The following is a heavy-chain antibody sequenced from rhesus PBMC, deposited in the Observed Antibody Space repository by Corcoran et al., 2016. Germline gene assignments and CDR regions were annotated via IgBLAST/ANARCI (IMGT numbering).Heavy chain of an antibody. J-gene: IGHJ4*01. D-gene: IGHD6-31*01. Sequence: QVQLQESGPGLVKPSETLSLTCAVSGGSISGGYGWSLIRQPPGKGLEWIGHIFGSIGSTYYNPSLKSRVTISRDTSKNQFSLKLSSVTAADTAVYYCARRPDSSGLDYWGQGVLVTVSS. CDR2: IFGSIGST. V-gene: IGHV4S7*01. CDR1: GGSISGGYG. CDR3: ARRPDSSGLDY.